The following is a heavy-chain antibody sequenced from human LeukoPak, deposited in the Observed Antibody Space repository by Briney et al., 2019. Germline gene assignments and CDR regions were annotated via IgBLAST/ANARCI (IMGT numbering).Heavy chain of an antibody. J-gene: IGHJ6*02. Sequence: TSVKVSCKASGFTFTRSAMQWVRQARGQRLEWIGWIVVGSGNTNYAQKFQERVTITRDMSTSTAYMELSSLRSEDTAVYYCAATAKYGMDVWGQGTTVTVSS. V-gene: IGHV1-58*02. CDR1: GFTFTRSA. CDR3: AATAKYGMDV. CDR2: IVVGSGNT.